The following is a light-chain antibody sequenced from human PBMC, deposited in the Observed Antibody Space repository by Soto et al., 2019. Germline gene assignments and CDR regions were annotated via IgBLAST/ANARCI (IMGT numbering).Light chain of an antibody. CDR3: QHRTNWPPVT. CDR2: DAS. V-gene: IGKV3-11*01. CDR1: QSVGSH. Sequence: EIVLTQSPATRSLSPGERAALSCRASQSVGSHLAWYQQKPGQPPRLLIYDASNRATGIPARFSGSGSGTDFTLTISSLEPEDFAVYYCQHRTNWPPVTFGQGTRLEI. J-gene: IGKJ5*01.